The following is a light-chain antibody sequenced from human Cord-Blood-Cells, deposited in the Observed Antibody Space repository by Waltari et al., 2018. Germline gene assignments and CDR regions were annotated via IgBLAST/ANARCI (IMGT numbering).Light chain of an antibody. Sequence: SSELTQVPAVSVALGQTVRITCQGDSLRSYYASWYQEKPGQAPVLVIYGKNNRPPGIPDRFSGSSSGNTGSLTITGAQAEDGADYYCNSRDSSGNHYVFGTGTKVTVL. CDR3: NSRDSSGNHYV. CDR2: GKN. V-gene: IGLV3-19*01. CDR1: SLRSYY. J-gene: IGLJ1*01.